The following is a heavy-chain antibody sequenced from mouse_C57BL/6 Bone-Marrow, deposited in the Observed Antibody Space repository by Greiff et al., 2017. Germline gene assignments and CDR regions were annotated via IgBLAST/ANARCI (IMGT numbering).Heavy chain of an antibody. CDR2: IYPSDSVS. J-gene: IGHJ2*01. D-gene: IGHD2-4*01. Sequence: QVQLQQSGPELVRPGSSVKLSCKASGYSFTSYWMDWVKQSPGQVLEWIGNIYPSDSVSHYNQKFKDKATLTVDKSSSTAYMQLSSLTSEDSAVYYCARGNYYYDNDGGDYFDDWGKGTTRTVSS. CDR3: ARGNYYYDNDGGDYFDD. CDR1: GYSFTSYW. V-gene: IGHV1-61*01.